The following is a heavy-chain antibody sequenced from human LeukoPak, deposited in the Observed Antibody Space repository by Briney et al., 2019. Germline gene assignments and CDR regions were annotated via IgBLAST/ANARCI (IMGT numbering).Heavy chain of an antibody. CDR2: ISYDGSNK. J-gene: IGHJ4*02. CDR3: ARDSYLKTTITPGY. V-gene: IGHV3-30*04. CDR1: GFTFSSYA. Sequence: GGSLRLSCAASGFTFSSYAMHWVRQAPGKGLEWVAVISYDGSNKYYADSVKGRFTISRDNSKSTLYLQMNSLRAEDTAVYYCARDSYLKTTITPGYWGQGTLVTVSS. D-gene: IGHD5-24*01.